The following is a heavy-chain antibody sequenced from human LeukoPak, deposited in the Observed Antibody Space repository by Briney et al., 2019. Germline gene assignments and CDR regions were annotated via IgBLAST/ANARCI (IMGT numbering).Heavy chain of an antibody. J-gene: IGHJ5*02. CDR3: ARGSINYGSKGWFDP. CDR1: GGTFSSYA. Sequence: GASVKVSCKASGGTFSSYAISWVRQAPGQGLEWMGGIIPIFGTTNYAQKFQGRVTITTDESTSTAYMELSSLRSEDTAVYYCARGSINYGSKGWFDPWGQGTLVTVSS. D-gene: IGHD3-10*01. V-gene: IGHV1-69*05. CDR2: IIPIFGTT.